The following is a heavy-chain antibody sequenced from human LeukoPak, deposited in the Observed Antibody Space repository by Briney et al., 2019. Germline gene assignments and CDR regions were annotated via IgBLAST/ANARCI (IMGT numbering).Heavy chain of an antibody. Sequence: PPETLSLTCTVPGGSISSYYWSWIRQPPGKGLEWIGYIYYSGSTNYNPSLKSRVTISVDTSKNQFSLKLSSVTAADTAVYYCARDYYGSGSYYTSWFDPWGQGTLVTVSS. J-gene: IGHJ5*02. CDR2: IYYSGST. CDR3: ARDYYGSGSYYTSWFDP. CDR1: GGSISSYY. D-gene: IGHD3-10*01. V-gene: IGHV4-59*01.